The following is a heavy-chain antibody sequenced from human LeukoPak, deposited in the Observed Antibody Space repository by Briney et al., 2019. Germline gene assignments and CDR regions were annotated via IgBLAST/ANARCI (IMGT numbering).Heavy chain of an antibody. CDR3: ARAERAPSIPYDSSAYYRHDAFDI. D-gene: IGHD3-22*01. CDR2: IYYSENT. CDR1: GGSISSSSYY. Sequence: PSETLSLTCTVSGGSISSSSYYWGWIRQPPGKGLEWIGSIYYSENTYYNPSLRSRVTISEDTSKNQFSLKLSSVTAADTAVYYCARAERAPSIPYDSSAYYRHDAFDIWGQGTVVTVSS. V-gene: IGHV4-39*07. J-gene: IGHJ3*02.